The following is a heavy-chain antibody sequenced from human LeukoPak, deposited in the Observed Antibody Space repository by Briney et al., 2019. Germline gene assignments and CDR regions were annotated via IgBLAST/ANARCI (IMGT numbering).Heavy chain of an antibody. CDR3: ARLLSQQYSVRSGSYKTYYYYYMDV. J-gene: IGHJ6*03. V-gene: IGHV3-7*01. Sequence: GGSLRLSCVASGFTFRNHWMSWVRQAPGEGPEWVAYINQDGSEKYYVDSVKGRFTISRDSAESSLYLQMSSLRAEDTAVYYCARLLSQQYSVRSGSYKTYYYYYMDVWGKGTTVTVSS. CDR2: INQDGSEK. CDR1: GFTFRNHW. D-gene: IGHD3-3*01.